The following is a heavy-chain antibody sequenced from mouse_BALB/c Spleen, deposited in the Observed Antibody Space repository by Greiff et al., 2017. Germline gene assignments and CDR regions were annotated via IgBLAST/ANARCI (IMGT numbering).Heavy chain of an antibody. Sequence: VQLQQSGPELVKPGASVKISCTTSGYTFTEYTMHWVEQSHGKSLEWIGGINPNNGGTSYNQKFKGKATLSVDKSSSTAYMELRSLTSEDSAVYYCASPSTMITTGFDYWGQGTTLTVSS. V-gene: IGHV1-18*01. CDR3: ASPSTMITTGFDY. CDR1: GYTFTEYT. D-gene: IGHD2-4*01. CDR2: INPNNGGT. J-gene: IGHJ2*01.